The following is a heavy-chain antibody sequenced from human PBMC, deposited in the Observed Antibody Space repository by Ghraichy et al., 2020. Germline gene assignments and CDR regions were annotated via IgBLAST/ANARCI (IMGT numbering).Heavy chain of an antibody. CDR3: AKGLFGPRGFDP. CDR2: ISGSGGSP. J-gene: IGHJ5*02. V-gene: IGHV3-23*01. D-gene: IGHD3-16*01. Sequence: GGSLRLSCAASGFTFSNYAMNWVRQAPGKGLEWVSVISGSGGSPYYADSVKGRFTISRDNSKNTLYLQMNSLRAEDTAVYYCAKGLFGPRGFDPWGQGTLVTVSS. CDR1: GFTFSNYA.